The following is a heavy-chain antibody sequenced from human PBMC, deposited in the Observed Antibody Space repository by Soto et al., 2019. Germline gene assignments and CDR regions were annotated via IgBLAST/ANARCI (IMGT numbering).Heavy chain of an antibody. D-gene: IGHD3-3*01. Sequence: PGGALRRSCVGTFGNLYNFAMHWVRQAPGKGLEWVSGITWNSRVLAYADSVKGRFTISRDNARNSLYLQMDSLRDEDTALYYCAKGRYDFWSPYYFDSWRQGTLVLVSS. V-gene: IGHV3-9*01. CDR3: AKGRYDFWSPYYFDS. J-gene: IGHJ4*02. CDR2: ITWNSRVL. CDR1: FGNLYNFA.